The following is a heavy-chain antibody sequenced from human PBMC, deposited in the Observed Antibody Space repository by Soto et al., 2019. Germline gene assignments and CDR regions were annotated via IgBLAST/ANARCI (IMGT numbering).Heavy chain of an antibody. CDR3: ARWLYPPPGLIDDAFDI. V-gene: IGHV5-51*01. CDR2: IYPGDSDT. Sequence: GESLKISCKGSGYSFTSYWIGWVRQMPGKGLEWMGIIYPGDSDTRYSPSFQGQVTISADKSISTAYLQWSSLKASDTAMYYCARWLYPPPGLIDDAFDIWGQGTMVTVSS. J-gene: IGHJ3*02. D-gene: IGHD5-12*01. CDR1: GYSFTSYW.